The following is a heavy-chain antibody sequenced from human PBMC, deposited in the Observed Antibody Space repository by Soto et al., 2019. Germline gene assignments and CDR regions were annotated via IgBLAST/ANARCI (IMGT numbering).Heavy chain of an antibody. V-gene: IGHV4-34*01. J-gene: IGHJ4*02. CDR2: IHPSGRT. Sequence: SETLSLTCDVYGGSFSGYIWTWIRQTPGKGLEWIGEIHPSGRTNCNPSLKSRIMMSVERSQNQFSLQVNSMTAADTAVYYCARGGDWKFDYWGQGSQVTVSS. CDR1: GGSFSGYI. CDR3: ARGGDWKFDY. D-gene: IGHD2-21*02.